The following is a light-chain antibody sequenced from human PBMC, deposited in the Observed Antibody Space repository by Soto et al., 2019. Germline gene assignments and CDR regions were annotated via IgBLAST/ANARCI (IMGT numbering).Light chain of an antibody. CDR3: AAWHDSLNGVV. CDR1: NSDFGNNV. CDR2: SDD. V-gene: IGLV1-36*01. J-gene: IGLJ3*02. Sequence: QSVLTQPPSVSAAPRQRVTISCSGSNSDFGNNVVNWYQQFPGKPPKLLIYSDDLLPSGVSDRFSGSKSGTSASLAISGLQPEDEAIYYCAAWHDSLNGVVFGGGTQLTVL.